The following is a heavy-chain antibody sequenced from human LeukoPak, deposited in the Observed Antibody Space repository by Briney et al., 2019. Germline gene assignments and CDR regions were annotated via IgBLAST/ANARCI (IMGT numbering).Heavy chain of an antibody. CDR3: ARQRDYGFDQ. D-gene: IGHD3-16*01. CDR2: ILSDGSST. Sequence: GGSLRLSCAASGFTFSSSWMHWVRQTPGKGLVWVSRILSDGSSTYYADSVKGRFSISRDNPKNTLYLQMTSLRAEDTAMYYCARQRDYGFDQWGQGTLVTASS. J-gene: IGHJ4*02. V-gene: IGHV3-74*01. CDR1: GFTFSSSW.